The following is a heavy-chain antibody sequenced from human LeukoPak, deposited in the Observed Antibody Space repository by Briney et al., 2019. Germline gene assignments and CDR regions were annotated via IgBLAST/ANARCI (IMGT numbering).Heavy chain of an antibody. CDR3: ARGGNYYDSRPLDY. CDR1: GGSFSGYY. CDR2: INHSGST. V-gene: IGHV4-34*01. D-gene: IGHD3-22*01. Sequence: SETLSLTCAVYGGSFSGYYWSWIRQPPGKGLEWIGEINHSGSTNYNPSLKSRVTISVDTSKNQFSLKLSSVTAADTAVYYCARGGNYYDSRPLDYWGQGTLVTVSS. J-gene: IGHJ4*02.